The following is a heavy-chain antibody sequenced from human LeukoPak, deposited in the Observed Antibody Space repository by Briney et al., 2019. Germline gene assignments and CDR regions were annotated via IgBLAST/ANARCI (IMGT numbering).Heavy chain of an antibody. D-gene: IGHD1-7*01. CDR3: AKGTATELQA. Sequence: GGSLRLSCAASGFTFDEYAMHWVRQTPGKRLEWVGLIMFDGSGIFYADSVKGRFAISRDNFKDSLYLQIHSLRIDDTALYYCAKGTATELQAWGQGTLVTVSS. CDR1: GFTFDEYA. J-gene: IGHJ5*02. V-gene: IGHV3-43*01. CDR2: IMFDGSGI.